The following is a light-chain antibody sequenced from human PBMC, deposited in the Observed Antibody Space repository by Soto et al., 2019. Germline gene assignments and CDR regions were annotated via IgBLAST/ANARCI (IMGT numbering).Light chain of an antibody. CDR3: SSYTSISTLSV. CDR1: SSDVGGYNY. V-gene: IGLV2-14*01. J-gene: IGLJ1*01. Sequence: QSALTQPASVSASPGQSITISCTGTSSDVGGYNYVSWYQQHPGKAPKLMIYDVSNRPSGVSNRFSGSKSGNTASLTISGLQAEDEADYYCSSYTSISTLSVFGTGTKLTVL. CDR2: DVS.